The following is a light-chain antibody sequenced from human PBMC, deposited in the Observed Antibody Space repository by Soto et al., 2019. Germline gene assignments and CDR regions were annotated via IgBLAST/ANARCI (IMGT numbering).Light chain of an antibody. J-gene: IGKJ1*01. CDR2: DAS. Sequence: DIQMTQSPSTLSASVGDRVSITCRASQSINNWLAWYQLKPGKAPKLLIFDASSLEGGVPSRFSGSGSGTEFTLTISSLQPDYSATYYCQQYNSGTFGQGTKVEIK. V-gene: IGKV1-5*01. CDR3: QQYNSGT. CDR1: QSINNW.